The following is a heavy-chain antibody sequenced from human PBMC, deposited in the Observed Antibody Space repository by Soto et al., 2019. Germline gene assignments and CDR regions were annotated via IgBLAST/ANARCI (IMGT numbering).Heavy chain of an antibody. CDR1: GYTFTSYG. CDR2: ISAYNGNT. V-gene: IGHV1-18*01. J-gene: IGHJ6*02. CDR3: AREGEGGYDYYYYYSMDV. D-gene: IGHD5-12*01. Sequence: ASVKVSCKASGYTFTSYGISWVRQAPGQGLEWMGWISAYNGNTNYAQKLQGRVTMTTDTSTSTAYMELRSLRSDDTAVYYCAREGEGGYDYYYYYSMDVWGQGTTVTVSS.